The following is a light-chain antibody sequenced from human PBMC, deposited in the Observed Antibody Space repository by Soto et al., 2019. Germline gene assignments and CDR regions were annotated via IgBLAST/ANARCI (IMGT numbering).Light chain of an antibody. CDR1: QSISSW. V-gene: IGKV1-5*01. CDR2: DAS. J-gene: IGKJ1*01. CDR3: QQYNSYSPWT. Sequence: DIQITQSPSTLSASVGDRVTITCRASQSISSWLAWYQQKPGKASKLLTYDASSLESGVPSRFSGSGSGTEFTLTISSLQPDDFATYYCQQYNSYSPWTFGQGTKV.